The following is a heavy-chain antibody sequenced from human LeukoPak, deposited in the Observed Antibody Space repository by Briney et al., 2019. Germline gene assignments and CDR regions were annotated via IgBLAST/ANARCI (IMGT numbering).Heavy chain of an antibody. CDR3: AKPEKWELYY. D-gene: IGHD1-26*01. J-gene: IGHJ4*02. Sequence: GGSLRLSCAASKFTFSTNAMTWVRQAPGKGLEWVSAISGSGGSTYYADSVKGRFTISRDNSKNTLYLQMNSLRAEDTAVYYCAKPEKWELYYWGQGTLVTVSS. CDR1: KFTFSTNA. V-gene: IGHV3-23*01. CDR2: ISGSGGST.